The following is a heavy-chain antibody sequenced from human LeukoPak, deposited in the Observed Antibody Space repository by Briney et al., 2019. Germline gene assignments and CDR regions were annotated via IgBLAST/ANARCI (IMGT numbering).Heavy chain of an antibody. CDR2: INHSGST. Sequence: SETLSLTCAVYGGSLSGYYWSWIRQPPGKGLEWIGEINHSGSTNYNPSLKSRVTISVDTSKNQFSLKLSSVTAADTAVYYCARGVPPYYYGSGSFKGSYYYGMDVWGQGTTVTVS. V-gene: IGHV4-34*01. CDR1: GGSLSGYY. CDR3: ARGVPPYYYGSGSFKGSYYYGMDV. D-gene: IGHD3-10*01. J-gene: IGHJ6*02.